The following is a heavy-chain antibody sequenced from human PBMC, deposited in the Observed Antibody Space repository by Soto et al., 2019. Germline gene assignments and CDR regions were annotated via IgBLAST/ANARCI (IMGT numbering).Heavy chain of an antibody. J-gene: IGHJ4*02. CDR1: GGSISSYY. Sequence: PSETLSLTCTVSGGSISSYYWSWIRQPPGKGLEWIGYIYYSGSTNYNPSLKSRVTISVDTSKNQFSLKLSSVTAADTAVYYCARVYYDILTGYYKWFDYWGQGTLVTVSS. D-gene: IGHD3-9*01. V-gene: IGHV4-59*08. CDR3: ARVYYDILTGYYKWFDY. CDR2: IYYSGST.